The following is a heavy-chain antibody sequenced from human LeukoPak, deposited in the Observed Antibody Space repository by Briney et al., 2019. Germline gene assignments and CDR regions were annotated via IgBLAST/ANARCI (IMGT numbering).Heavy chain of an antibody. D-gene: IGHD5-12*01. CDR3: ARRYSGYEWAFDI. J-gene: IGHJ3*02. CDR2: IKKDGSEK. Sequence: GGSLRLSCAASGFNFSTYWMTWVRQAPGKGLEWVANIKKDGSEKYYADSVQGRFTISRDNAKNSLSLQMNSLRAEDTALYYCARRYSGYEWAFDIWGQGTMVTVSS. V-gene: IGHV3-7*01. CDR1: GFNFSTYW.